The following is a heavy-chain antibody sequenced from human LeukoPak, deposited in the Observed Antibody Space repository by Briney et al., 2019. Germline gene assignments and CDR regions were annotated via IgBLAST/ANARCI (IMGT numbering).Heavy chain of an antibody. CDR1: GYSISSGYY. CDR3: ATSGSGWSTKKDALEI. J-gene: IGHJ3*02. V-gene: IGHV4-38-2*02. Sequence: SETLSLTCTVSGYSISSGYYWGWIRQPPGKGLEWIGRVYTSGTTYYNPPLRSRVTVSVDTSTNQFSLKMTSMTAADTAVYYCATSGSGWSTKKDALEIWGQGTTVTVSS. D-gene: IGHD6-19*01. CDR2: VYTSGTT.